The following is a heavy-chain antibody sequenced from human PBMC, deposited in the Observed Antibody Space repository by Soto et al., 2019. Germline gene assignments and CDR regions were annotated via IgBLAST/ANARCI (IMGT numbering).Heavy chain of an antibody. CDR3: ATGSSSGWYPVDY. D-gene: IGHD6-19*01. V-gene: IGHV4-59*01. Sequence: WIMKKKGKGLEWIGYIYYSGSTNYNPSLKSRVTISVDTSKNQFSLKLSSVTAADTAVYYCATGSSSGWYPVDYWGQGTLVTVSS. CDR2: IYYSGST. J-gene: IGHJ4*02.